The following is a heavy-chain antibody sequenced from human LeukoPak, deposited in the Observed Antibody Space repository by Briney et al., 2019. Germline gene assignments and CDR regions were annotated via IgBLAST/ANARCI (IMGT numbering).Heavy chain of an antibody. CDR1: DGPIRSHY. CDR3: GRDALVGYFSYYYIDV. Sequence: SETLSLTCTVSDGPIRSHYWTWIRQSPVKGLEWIGDISNSGSTKYNPSLQSRVTISIDTSKSQFSLRLSSVTAADTAVYYCGRDALVGYFSYYYIDVWGKGITVTVSS. V-gene: IGHV4-59*11. CDR2: ISNSGST. J-gene: IGHJ6*03. D-gene: IGHD2-15*01.